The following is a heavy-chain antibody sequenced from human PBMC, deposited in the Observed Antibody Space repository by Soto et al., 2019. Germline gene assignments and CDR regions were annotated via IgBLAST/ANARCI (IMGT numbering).Heavy chain of an antibody. J-gene: IGHJ4*02. V-gene: IGHV1-18*04. CDR1: GYTFTSFG. CDR2: ISPETGRT. CDR3: TPDLFCISQSTVTTVEY. D-gene: IGHD4-17*01. Sequence: VQLVQSGAELKKPGASVRVSCKASGYTFTSFGVSWVRQAPGQGPEWMGWISPETGRTAYSYKFPHRVFLPADASPSTFSLDLGSLRSVDTPVYYCTPDLFCISQSTVTTVEYCGQGVLVTVSS.